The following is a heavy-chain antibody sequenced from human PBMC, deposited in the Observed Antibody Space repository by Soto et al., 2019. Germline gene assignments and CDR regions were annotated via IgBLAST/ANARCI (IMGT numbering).Heavy chain of an antibody. CDR3: AKETGHRGAYDY. CDR1: AFTFSSYG. Sequence: EVQLLESGGDLVQPGGSLRLSCAASAFTFSSYGMNWVRKAPGKGLEWVSAISASGGNTYYADSVKGRFTISRDNSKNILYLQMTSLRVEDTALYYCAKETGHRGAYDYWGQGTLVTVSS. V-gene: IGHV3-23*01. J-gene: IGHJ4*02. CDR2: ISASGGNT. D-gene: IGHD1-26*01.